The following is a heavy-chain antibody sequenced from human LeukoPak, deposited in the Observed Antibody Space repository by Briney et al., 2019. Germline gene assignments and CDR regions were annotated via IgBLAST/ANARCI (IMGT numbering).Heavy chain of an antibody. CDR1: GFTLSSYA. CDR2: ISTTSINT. CDR3: GRDGGNRWFDF. V-gene: IGHV3-23*01. Sequence: GGSLRLSCAASGFTLSSYAMYWVRHAPGKGLQCVSVISTTSINTSHADSVKGRFTISRNTSKNTLHLQMSSLRVDDTAVYYCGRDGGNRWFDFWGQGTLVTVSS. J-gene: IGHJ4*02. D-gene: IGHD2-15*01.